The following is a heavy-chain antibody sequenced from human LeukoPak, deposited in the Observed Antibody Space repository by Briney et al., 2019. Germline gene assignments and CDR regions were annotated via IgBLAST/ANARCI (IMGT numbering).Heavy chain of an antibody. J-gene: IGHJ5*02. Sequence: SETLSLTCTVSGGSISSYYWSWIRQPPGKGLEWIGYIYYTGSTNYNPSLKSRVTISLDTSKTQFSLKLSSVTAADTAVYYCARDRGGAAAFDWFDPWGQGTPVTVSS. CDR1: GGSISSYY. V-gene: IGHV4-59*01. D-gene: IGHD6-13*01. CDR3: ARDRGGAAAFDWFDP. CDR2: IYYTGST.